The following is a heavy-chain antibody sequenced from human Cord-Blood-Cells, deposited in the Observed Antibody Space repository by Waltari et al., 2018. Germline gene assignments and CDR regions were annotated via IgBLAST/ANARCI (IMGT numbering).Heavy chain of an antibody. CDR3: ARGAPYSSSWLFFDY. V-gene: IGHV1-2*02. D-gene: IGHD6-13*01. Sequence: QVQLVPSGAEVKKPGASVKVSCKASGYNFTGYHMHRVRPAPGQGLGWMGWINPNSGGTNYAQKFQGRVTMTRDTSISTAYMELSRLRSDDTAVYYCARGAPYSSSWLFFDYWGQGTLVTVSS. CDR1: GYNFTGYH. J-gene: IGHJ4*02. CDR2: INPNSGGT.